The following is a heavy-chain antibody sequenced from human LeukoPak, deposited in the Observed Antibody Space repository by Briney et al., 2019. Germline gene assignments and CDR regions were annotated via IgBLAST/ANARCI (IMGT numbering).Heavy chain of an antibody. J-gene: IGHJ4*02. V-gene: IGHV3-21*01. CDR1: GFTFSSYS. CDR2: ISSSSSYI. Sequence: NPGGSLRLSCAASGFTFSSYSMNWVRQAPGKGLEWVSSISSSSSYIYYADSVKGRFTISRDNAKNSLYLQMNSLRAEDTAVYYCARIGYYYGSGSYLTRDYWGQGTLVTVSS. D-gene: IGHD3-10*01. CDR3: ARIGYYYGSGSYLTRDY.